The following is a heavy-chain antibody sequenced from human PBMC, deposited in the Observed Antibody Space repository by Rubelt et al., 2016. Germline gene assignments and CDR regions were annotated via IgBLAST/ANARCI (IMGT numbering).Heavy chain of an antibody. V-gene: IGHV1-2*02. D-gene: IGHD3-10*01. Sequence: QVQLVQSGAEVKKPGASVKVSCKASGYTFTSYGISWVRQAPGQGLEWMGWINPNSGGTNYAERFQGRVTRTRDTSSSTAYMELSRLRSDDTAVYYCARVEGGYYYGSGTNWGQGTLVTVSS. J-gene: IGHJ4*02. CDR2: INPNSGGT. CDR3: ARVEGGYYYGSGTN. CDR1: GYTFTSYG.